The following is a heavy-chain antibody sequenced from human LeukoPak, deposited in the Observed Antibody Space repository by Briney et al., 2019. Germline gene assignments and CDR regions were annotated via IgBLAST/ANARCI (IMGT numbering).Heavy chain of an antibody. D-gene: IGHD3-22*01. CDR3: AREFAPTMIVVVNDY. CDR1: GFTFSSYG. Sequence: GGSLRLSCAASGFTFSSYGMHWVRQAPGKGLEWVANIKQDGSEKYYVDSVKGRFTISRDNAKNSLYLQMNSLRAEDTAVYYCAREFAPTMIVVVNDYWGQGTLVTVSS. CDR2: IKQDGSEK. V-gene: IGHV3-7*01. J-gene: IGHJ4*02.